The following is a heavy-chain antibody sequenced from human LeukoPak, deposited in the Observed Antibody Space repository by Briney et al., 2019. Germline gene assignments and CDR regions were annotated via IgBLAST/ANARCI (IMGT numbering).Heavy chain of an antibody. J-gene: IGHJ3*02. CDR2: ISTDGSTT. V-gene: IGHV3-74*01. Sequence: GGSLRLSCAASGFTFSSYWMPWVRQAPGKGLVWVSHISTDGSTTTYADSVKGRFTISRDNAKNTLYLQMNSLRAEDAAVYYCGRGNGHAFDIWGQGTMVTVSS. CDR3: GRGNGHAFDI. CDR1: GFTFSSYW. D-gene: IGHD2-8*01.